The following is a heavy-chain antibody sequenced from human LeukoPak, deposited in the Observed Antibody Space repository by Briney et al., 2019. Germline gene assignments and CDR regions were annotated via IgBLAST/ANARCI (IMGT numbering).Heavy chain of an antibody. D-gene: IGHD3-10*01. CDR3: ARDRGPNWWEVYTFDN. J-gene: IGHJ4*02. Sequence: GRSLRLSCAASGFTFSSYSMNWVRQAPGKGLEWVSSISSSSSHIYYGDSVKGRFIISRDNAKNSLYLHMNSLRAEDTAVYYCARDRGPNWWEVYTFDNWGQGTLVTVSS. CDR2: ISSSSSHI. CDR1: GFTFSSYS. V-gene: IGHV3-21*01.